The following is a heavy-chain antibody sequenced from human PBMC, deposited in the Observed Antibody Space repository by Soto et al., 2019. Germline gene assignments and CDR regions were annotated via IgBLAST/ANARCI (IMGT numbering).Heavy chain of an antibody. CDR1: GFTFSSYS. J-gene: IGHJ6*02. CDR2: ISSSSTI. CDR3: ARDFLPIRQMSYYYGMDV. D-gene: IGHD2-21*01. V-gene: IGHV3-48*02. Sequence: GGSLRLSCAASGFTFSSYSMNWVRQAPGKGLEWVSYISSSSTIYYADSVKGRFTISRDNAKNSLYLQMNSLRDEDTAVYYCARDFLPIRQMSYYYGMDVWGQGTTVNVSS.